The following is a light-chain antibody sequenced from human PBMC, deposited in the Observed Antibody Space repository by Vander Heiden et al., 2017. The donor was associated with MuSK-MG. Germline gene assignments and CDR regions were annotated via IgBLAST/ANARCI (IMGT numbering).Light chain of an antibody. Sequence: DIQMTQSPSSLSASLGDRVSISCRSTQTISTFLNWYRQKPGKAPQLLISAASTLHTGVPSSFSGTGSGTDFTLTISSLQPDDSALYYCQQSDSTPFTFGHGTRVVIK. CDR1: QTISTF. CDR2: AAS. V-gene: IGKV1-39*01. CDR3: QQSDSTPFT. J-gene: IGKJ3*01.